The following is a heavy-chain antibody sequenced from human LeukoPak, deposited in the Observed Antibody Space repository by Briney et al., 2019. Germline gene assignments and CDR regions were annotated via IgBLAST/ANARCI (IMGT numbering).Heavy chain of an antibody. CDR3: AKQPGSVVDSSGSLSRH. D-gene: IGHD3-22*01. CDR1: GFTFSSYA. Sequence: GGSLRLSCAASGFTFSSYAMSWVRQAPGKGLEWVTTISGSGASTYYADSVKGRFTISRDNSKNTLYLQMNSLRAEDTAVYYCAKQPGSVVDSSGSLSRHWGQGTLVTVSS. CDR2: ISGSGAST. J-gene: IGHJ4*02. V-gene: IGHV3-23*01.